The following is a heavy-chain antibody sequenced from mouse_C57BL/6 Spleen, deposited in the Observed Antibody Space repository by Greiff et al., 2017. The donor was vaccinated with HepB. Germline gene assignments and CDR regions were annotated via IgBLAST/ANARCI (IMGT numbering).Heavy chain of an antibody. Sequence: VQLQQSGAELARPGASVKLSCKASGYTFTSYGISWVKQRTGQGLEWIGEIYPRSGNTYYNERFKGKATLTADKSSSTAYMELRSLTSEDSAVYLCARRENYYGGGYFDVWGTGTTVTVSS. J-gene: IGHJ1*03. CDR1: GYTFTSYG. CDR3: ARRENYYGGGYFDV. V-gene: IGHV1-81*01. D-gene: IGHD1-1*01. CDR2: IYPRSGNT.